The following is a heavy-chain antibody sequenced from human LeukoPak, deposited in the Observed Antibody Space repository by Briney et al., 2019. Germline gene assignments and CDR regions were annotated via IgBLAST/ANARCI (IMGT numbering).Heavy chain of an antibody. CDR3: ATLWTVRGGAGVFDY. D-gene: IGHD3-10*01. V-gene: IGHV4-59*08. J-gene: IGHJ4*02. CDR2: IYYSGST. Sequence: SETLSLTCTVSGGSINSYYWSWIRQPPGKGLEWIGYIYYSGSTNYNPSLKSRVTISVDTSKNQLSLKLNSVTAADTAVYFCATLWTVRGGAGVFDYWGQGTLVTVSS. CDR1: GGSINSYY.